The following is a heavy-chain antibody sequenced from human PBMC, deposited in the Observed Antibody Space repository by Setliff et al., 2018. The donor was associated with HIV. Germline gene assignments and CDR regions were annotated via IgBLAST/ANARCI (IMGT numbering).Heavy chain of an antibody. J-gene: IGHJ4*02. CDR1: GFTFNKAW. D-gene: IGHD7-27*01. CDR2: VKSERDGGTV. V-gene: IGHV3-15*07. Sequence: GGSLRLSCAASGFTFNKAWMNWVRQAPGKGLEWIARVKSERDGGTVDYAAPVKGRFTLSVDASGNTLYLQMNSLRVEDTALYYCARDLNWGFDYWGQGTLVTVSS. CDR3: ARDLNWGFDY.